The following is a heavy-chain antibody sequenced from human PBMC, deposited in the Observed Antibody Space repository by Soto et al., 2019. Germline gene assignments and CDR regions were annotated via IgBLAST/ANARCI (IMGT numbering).Heavy chain of an antibody. CDR2: IYYSGST. D-gene: IGHD3-22*01. CDR3: ASGAPYDSSGYYYAY. Sequence: SETRSLTWSVSGGSISSYYWSWSGEPPGKGLEWIGYIYYSGSTNYNPSLKSRVTISVDTSKNQFSLKLSSVTAADTAVYYCASGAPYDSSGYYYAYWGQGTLVTVSS. J-gene: IGHJ4*02. V-gene: IGHV4-59*01. CDR1: GGSISSYY.